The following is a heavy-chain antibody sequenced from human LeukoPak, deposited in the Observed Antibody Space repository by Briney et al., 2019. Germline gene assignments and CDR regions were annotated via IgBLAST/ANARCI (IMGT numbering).Heavy chain of an antibody. CDR3: ARDQGGTSCYN. Sequence: PGGSLRLSCAASGFTFSSYSMNWVRQAPGKGLEWVSSISSSSSYICYADSVKGRFTISRDNAKNSLYLQMNSLRAEDTAVYYCARDQGGTSCYNWGQGTLVTVSS. J-gene: IGHJ4*02. D-gene: IGHD2-2*02. CDR1: GFTFSSYS. V-gene: IGHV3-21*01. CDR2: ISSSSSYI.